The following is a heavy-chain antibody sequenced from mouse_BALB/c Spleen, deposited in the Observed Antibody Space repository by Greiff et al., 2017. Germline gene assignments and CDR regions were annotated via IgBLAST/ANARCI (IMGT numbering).Heavy chain of an antibody. CDR2: ISYSGST. CDR1: GYSITSDYA. J-gene: IGHJ4*01. CDR3: ASSYYAMDY. V-gene: IGHV3-2*02. Sequence: DVKLQESGPGLVKPSQSLSLTCTVTGYSITSDYAWNWIRQFPGNKLEWMGYISYSGSTSYNPSLKSRISITRDTSKNQFFLQLNSVTTEDTATYYCASSYYAMDYWGQGTSVTVSS.